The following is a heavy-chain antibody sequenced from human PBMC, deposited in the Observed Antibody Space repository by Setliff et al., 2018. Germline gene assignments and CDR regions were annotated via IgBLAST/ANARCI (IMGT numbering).Heavy chain of an antibody. J-gene: IGHJ2*01. CDR3: ARDPIMGFYDSTGYSTLNWYFDL. Sequence: SETLSLTCTVSGGSISSGDYYWSWIRQPPGKGLEWIGYIYYSGSTYYNPSLKSRFRISVDTSKNQFSLKLNSVTAADTAVYYCARDPIMGFYDSTGYSTLNWYFDLWCRGTLVTVSS. V-gene: IGHV4-30-4*08. CDR2: IYYSGST. CDR1: GGSISSGDYY. D-gene: IGHD3-22*01.